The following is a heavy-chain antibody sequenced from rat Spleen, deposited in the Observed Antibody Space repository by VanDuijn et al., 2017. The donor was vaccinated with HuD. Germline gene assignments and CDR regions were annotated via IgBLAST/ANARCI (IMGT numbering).Heavy chain of an antibody. CDR2: INYDGTST. CDR1: GFTFSNYG. Sequence: EVQVVESGGGLVQPGRSLKLSCAASGFTFSNYGMAWVRQAPTKGLEWVATINYDGTSTHYRDSVKGRFTISRDNARSSLYLQVDSLRSEDMATYYCTTTRAYWFAYWGQGTLVTVSS. J-gene: IGHJ3*01. CDR3: TTTRAYWFAY. D-gene: IGHD3-5*01. V-gene: IGHV5-29*01.